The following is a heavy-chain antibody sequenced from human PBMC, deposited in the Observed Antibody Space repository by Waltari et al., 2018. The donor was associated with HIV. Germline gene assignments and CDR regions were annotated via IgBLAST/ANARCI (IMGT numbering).Heavy chain of an antibody. CDR1: GFTFSSYA. V-gene: IGHV3-30*01. CDR2: ISYDGSNK. J-gene: IGHJ4*02. Sequence: QVQLVESGGGVVQPGRSLRLSCAAPGFTFSSYAMHWVRQAPGKGLEWVAVISYDGSNKYYADSVKGRFTISRDNSKNTLYLQMNSLRAEDTAVYYCARDRSWGQGTLVTVSS. CDR3: ARDRS.